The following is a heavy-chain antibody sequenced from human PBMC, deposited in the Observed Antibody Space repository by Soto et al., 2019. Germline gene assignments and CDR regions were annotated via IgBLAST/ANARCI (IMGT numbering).Heavy chain of an antibody. CDR3: ARDLNSRGWYGPYDY. D-gene: IGHD6-19*01. V-gene: IGHV3-7*01. CDR1: GFTFCNYW. J-gene: IGHJ4*02. Sequence: GGSLRLSCAGSGFTFCNYWMSWVRQAPGEGLEWVANINQDGSAKYYVDSVKGRFTISRDNAKNSLYLQMNSLRAEDTAVYYCARDLNSRGWYGPYDYWGQGSLVTVSS. CDR2: INQDGSAK.